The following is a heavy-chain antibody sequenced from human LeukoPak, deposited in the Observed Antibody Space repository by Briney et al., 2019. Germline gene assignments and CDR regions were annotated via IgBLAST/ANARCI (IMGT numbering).Heavy chain of an antibody. CDR1: GFTFNNYA. J-gene: IGHJ4*02. V-gene: IGHV3-23*01. CDR2: MSGSDAGT. D-gene: IGHD2-15*01. CDR3: AKAPLGRCTGVICYYFDY. Sequence: PGGSLRLSCAASGFTFNNYAMSGVRQAPGKGLEWVSAMSGSDAGTYYGDSVKGRFTISRDNSKNTLYLQMNSLRAEDAAVYYCAKAPLGRCTGVICYYFDYWGQGTLVTVSS.